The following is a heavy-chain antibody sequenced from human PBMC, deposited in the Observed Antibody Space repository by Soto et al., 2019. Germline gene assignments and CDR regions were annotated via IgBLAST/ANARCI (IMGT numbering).Heavy chain of an antibody. V-gene: IGHV4-4*07. CDR1: GGSISSYY. CDR3: ARDLRIGRGYSYGAFDP. D-gene: IGHD5-18*01. J-gene: IGHJ5*02. CDR2: IYTSGST. Sequence: LSLTCTVSGGSISSYYWIWIRHPAGKGLEWIGRIYTSGSTNYNPSLKSRVTMSVDTSKNQFSLKLSSVTAADTAVYYCARDLRIGRGYSYGAFDPWGQGTLVTVSS.